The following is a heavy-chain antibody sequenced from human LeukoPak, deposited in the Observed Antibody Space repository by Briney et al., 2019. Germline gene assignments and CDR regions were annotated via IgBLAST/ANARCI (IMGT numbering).Heavy chain of an antibody. CDR3: ARPYYSGSGSSYYHTIFDY. CDR2: INHSGST. J-gene: IGHJ4*02. V-gene: IGHV4-34*01. D-gene: IGHD3-10*01. CDR1: GGSFSGYY. Sequence: PSETLSLTCAVYGGSFSGYYWSWVRQPPGKGLEWIGEINHSGSTNYNPSLKSRVTISVDTSKNQFSLKLSSLTAADTAVYYSARPYYSGSGSSYYHTIFDYWGQGTLVTVSS.